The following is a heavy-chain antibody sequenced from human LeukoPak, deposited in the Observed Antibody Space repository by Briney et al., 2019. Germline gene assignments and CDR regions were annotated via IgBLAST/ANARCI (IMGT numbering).Heavy chain of an antibody. J-gene: IGHJ4*02. Sequence: PSQPLSLTCTVSGGSISSGRYYWSWIRQPAGKGLELIGRMYTSGSTNYNPSLKSRVTISVDTSKNQFSLKLSSVTATDTAVYYCAREVIAVAGTGNFDYWGQGTLVTVSS. CDR3: AREVIAVAGTGNFDY. CDR2: MYTSGST. CDR1: GGSISSGRYY. V-gene: IGHV4-61*02. D-gene: IGHD6-19*01.